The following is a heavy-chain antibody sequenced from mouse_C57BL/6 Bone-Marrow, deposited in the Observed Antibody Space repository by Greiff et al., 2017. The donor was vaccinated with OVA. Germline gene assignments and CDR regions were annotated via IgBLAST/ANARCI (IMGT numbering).Heavy chain of an antibody. V-gene: IGHV2-2*01. J-gene: IGHJ4*01. CDR1: GFSLTSYG. Sequence: VKLMESGPGLVQPSQSLSITCTVSGFSLTSYGVPWVRQSPGTGLEWLGVIWRGGRPDSIEAFISRRSFSKNNSKSQVFFKMNSLQADDTAIYYCARNSNYYGSSYYAMDYWGQGTSVTVSS. CDR2: IWRGGRP. D-gene: IGHD1-1*01. CDR3: ARNSNYYGSSYYAMDY.